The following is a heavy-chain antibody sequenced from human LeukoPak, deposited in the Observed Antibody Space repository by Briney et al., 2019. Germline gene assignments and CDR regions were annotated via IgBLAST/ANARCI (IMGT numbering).Heavy chain of an antibody. J-gene: IGHJ4*02. CDR3: ARDATMTVVVPPY. V-gene: IGHV1-18*04. Sequence: GSVKVSCKASGYTFTGYYMHWVRQAPGQGLEWMGGISAYNGNTNYAQKLQGRVTMTTDTSTSTAYMELRSLRSDDTVVYYCARDATMTVVVPPYWSQGTLATVS. CDR2: ISAYNGNT. D-gene: IGHD3-22*01. CDR1: GYTFTGYY.